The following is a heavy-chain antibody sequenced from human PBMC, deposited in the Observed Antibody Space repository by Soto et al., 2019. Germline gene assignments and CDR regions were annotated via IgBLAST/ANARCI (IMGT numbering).Heavy chain of an antibody. J-gene: IGHJ4*02. V-gene: IGHV3-30-3*01. D-gene: IGHD4-17*01. CDR1: GFTFSSYA. CDR3: ARGPLGHGNYASYFDY. Sequence: PGGSLRLSCAASGFTFSSYAMHWVRQAPGKGLEWVAVISYDGSNKYYADSVKGRFTISRDNSKNTLYLQMNSLRAEDTAVYYCARGPLGHGNYASYFDYWGQGTLVTVSS. CDR2: ISYDGSNK.